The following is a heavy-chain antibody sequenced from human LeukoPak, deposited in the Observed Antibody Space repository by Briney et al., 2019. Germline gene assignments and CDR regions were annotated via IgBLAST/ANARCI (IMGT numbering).Heavy chain of an antibody. V-gene: IGHV3-53*01. CDR3: ARVGGSD. CDR2: IYSGDNT. D-gene: IGHD3-10*01. Sequence: AGGSLGLSCVVSGFTVSSNYMTWVRQAPGKGLEWVPVIYSGDNTFHAASVRGRFTISRDNSKNTLYLQMNSLRAEDTAMYYCARVGGSDWGQGTLVTVSS. CDR1: GFTVSSNY. J-gene: IGHJ4*02.